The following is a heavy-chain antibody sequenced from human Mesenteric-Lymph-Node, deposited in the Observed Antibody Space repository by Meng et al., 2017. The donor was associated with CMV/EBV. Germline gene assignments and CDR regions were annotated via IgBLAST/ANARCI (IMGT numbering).Heavy chain of an antibody. Sequence: GESLKISCAASGFRFSNYWMTWVRQAPGKGLEWVANMKEDGRERYYLDSVKGRFTISRDNAKNTLYLQMNSLRAEDTAVYYCAKGGSVIEDYWGQGTLVTVSS. CDR3: AKGGSVIEDY. V-gene: IGHV3-7*01. D-gene: IGHD2/OR15-2a*01. J-gene: IGHJ4*02. CDR2: MKEDGRER. CDR1: GFRFSNYW.